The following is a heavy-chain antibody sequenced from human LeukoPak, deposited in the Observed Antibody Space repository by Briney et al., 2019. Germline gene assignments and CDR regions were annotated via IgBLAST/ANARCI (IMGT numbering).Heavy chain of an antibody. CDR3: AERGIRKYDYDTSGYGY. CDR1: GGSFIDYY. V-gene: IGHV4-34*01. Sequence: PSETLSLTCAVYGGSFIDYYWSWIRQPPGKGLEWIGEIDQSGSTNYNPSLKSRVTISMGTTKDQFSLKLSSVTAADTAVYYCAERGIRKYDYDTSGYGYWGQGTLVTVSS. D-gene: IGHD3-22*01. CDR2: IDQSGST. J-gene: IGHJ4*02.